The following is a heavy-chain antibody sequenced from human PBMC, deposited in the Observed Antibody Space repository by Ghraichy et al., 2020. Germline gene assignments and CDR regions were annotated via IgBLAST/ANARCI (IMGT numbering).Heavy chain of an antibody. V-gene: IGHV3-23*01. Sequence: GESLRLSCAASGFTFGSYAMSWVRQAPGKGLEWVSAISGSGDNTHYADSVKGRFTISRDNSENTMYLQMNSLRAEDTAAYYCAKGRGSTSGHYGPDYWGQGTLVTVSS. CDR2: ISGSGDNT. D-gene: IGHD2-2*01. CDR1: GFTFGSYA. CDR3: AKGRGSTSGHYGPDY. J-gene: IGHJ4*02.